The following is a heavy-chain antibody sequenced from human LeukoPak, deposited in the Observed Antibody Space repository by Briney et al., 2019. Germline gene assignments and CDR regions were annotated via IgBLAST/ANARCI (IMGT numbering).Heavy chain of an antibody. CDR1: GGTFSSYA. Sequence: GASVNVSCKASGGTFSSYAISWVRQAPGQGLEWMGGIIPIFGTANYAQKFQGRVTITADESTSTAYMELSSLRSEDTAVYYCARDERRGSGSPHYYYYGMDVWGQGTTVTVSS. D-gene: IGHD6-19*01. V-gene: IGHV1-69*13. J-gene: IGHJ6*02. CDR2: IIPIFGTA. CDR3: ARDERRGSGSPHYYYYGMDV.